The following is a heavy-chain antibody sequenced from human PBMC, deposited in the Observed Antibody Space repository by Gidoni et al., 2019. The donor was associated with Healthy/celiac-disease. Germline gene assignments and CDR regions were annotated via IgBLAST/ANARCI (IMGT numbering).Heavy chain of an antibody. D-gene: IGHD3-3*01. V-gene: IGHV4-61*01. Sequence: QVQLQESGPGLVKPSETLSLTCTVSGGSVSSGSYYWSWIRQPPGKGLEWIGYIYYSGSTNYNPSLKSRVTISVDTSKNQFSLKLSSVTAADTAVYYCARDPGYDFPGGNWFDPWGQGTLVTVSS. CDR2: IYYSGST. CDR3: ARDPGYDFPGGNWFDP. CDR1: GGSVSSGSYY. J-gene: IGHJ5*02.